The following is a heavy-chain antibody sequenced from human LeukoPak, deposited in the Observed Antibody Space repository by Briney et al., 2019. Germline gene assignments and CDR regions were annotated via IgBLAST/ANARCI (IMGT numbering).Heavy chain of an antibody. CDR3: ARELWAVAGWYDP. CDR1: GFTFTNYA. CDR2: VSGSGDST. Sequence: PGGSLRLSCAASGFTFTNYAMSWVRQAPGKGLEWVSVVSGSGDSTYYADSVKGRFTISRDNSRNTLYLQMNSLRAEDTALYHCARELWAVAGWYDPWGQGTLVTVSS. D-gene: IGHD6-19*01. J-gene: IGHJ5*02. V-gene: IGHV3-23*01.